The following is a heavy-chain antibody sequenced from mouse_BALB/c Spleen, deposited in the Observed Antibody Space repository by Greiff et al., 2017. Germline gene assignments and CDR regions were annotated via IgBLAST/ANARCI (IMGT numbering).Heavy chain of an antibody. J-gene: IGHJ3*01. V-gene: IGHV1-39*01. CDR1: GYSFTGYN. CDR3: TQFITTDGFAY. Sequence: EVKLMESGPELEKPGASVKISCKASGYSFTGYNMNWVKQSNGKSLEWIGNIDPYYGGTSYNQKFKGKATLTVDKSSSTAYMQLKSLTSEDSAVYYCTQFITTDGFAYWGQGTLVTVSA. CDR2: IDPYYGGT. D-gene: IGHD1-2*01.